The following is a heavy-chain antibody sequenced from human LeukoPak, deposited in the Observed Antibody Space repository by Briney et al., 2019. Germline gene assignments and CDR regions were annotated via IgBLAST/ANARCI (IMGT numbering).Heavy chain of an antibody. D-gene: IGHD2-15*01. CDR3: AREGVGGSPFDY. V-gene: IGHV1-2*02. J-gene: IGHJ4*02. CDR1: GYTFTGYY. Sequence: ASVKVSCKASGYTFTGYYKHWVRQAPGQGLEWMGWINPNSGGTNYAQKFQGRVTMTRDTSISTAYMELSRLRSDDTAVYYCAREGVGGSPFDYWGQGTLVTVSS. CDR2: INPNSGGT.